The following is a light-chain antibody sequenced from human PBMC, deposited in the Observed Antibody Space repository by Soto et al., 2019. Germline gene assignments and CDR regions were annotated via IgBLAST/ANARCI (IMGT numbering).Light chain of an antibody. CDR3: QESHSAVA. V-gene: IGKV1-39*01. Sequence: DIDMTRSPSSLSGSVLDRVTMTFRASQSIDNYLSWYQQKPGKAPKLLIYKASNLQRGVPSRFSGSGSGTDFTLTISSLQTEDFATYYCQESHSAVAFGQGTRLEIK. CDR2: KAS. J-gene: IGKJ5*01. CDR1: QSIDNY.